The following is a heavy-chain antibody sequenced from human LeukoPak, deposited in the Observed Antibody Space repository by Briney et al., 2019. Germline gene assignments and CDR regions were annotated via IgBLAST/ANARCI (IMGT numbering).Heavy chain of an antibody. CDR3: ARGLGVVATIPLDYYYYYMDV. J-gene: IGHJ6*03. V-gene: IGHV1-69*06. CDR2: IIPIFGTA. Sequence: SVKVSCKASGGTFSSYAISWVRQAPGQGLEWMGGIIPIFGTANYAQKFQGRVTITADKSTSTAYMELSSLRSEDTAVYYCARGLGVVATIPLDYYYYYMDVWGKGTTVTVSS. CDR1: GGTFSSYA. D-gene: IGHD5-12*01.